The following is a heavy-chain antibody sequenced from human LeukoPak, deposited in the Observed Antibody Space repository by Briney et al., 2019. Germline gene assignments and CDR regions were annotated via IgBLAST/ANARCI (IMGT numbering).Heavy chain of an antibody. D-gene: IGHD1-26*01. CDR1: GFTFDDYA. V-gene: IGHV3-9*01. J-gene: IGHJ4*02. CDR3: AKDIIRRSDIVGATIDY. CDR2: ISWNSGSI. Sequence: GGSLRLSCAASGFTFDDYAMHWVRQAPGKGLEWVSGISWNSGSIGYADSVKGRFTISRDNAKNSLYLQMNSLRAEDTALYYCAKDIIRRSDIVGATIDYWGQGTLVTVSS.